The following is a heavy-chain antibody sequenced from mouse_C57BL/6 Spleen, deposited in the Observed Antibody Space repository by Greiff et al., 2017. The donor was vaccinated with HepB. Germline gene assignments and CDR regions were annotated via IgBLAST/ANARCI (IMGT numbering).Heavy chain of an antibody. CDR3: ARRSMMVTTCYAMDY. Sequence: VQLQQSDAELVKPGASVKISCKVSGYTFTDHTIHWMKQRPEQGLEWIGYIYPRDGSTKYNEKFKGKATLTAEKSSSTAYMQLNSLTSEDSAVYFGARRSMMVTTCYAMDYWGQGTSVTVSS. J-gene: IGHJ4*01. D-gene: IGHD2-3*01. CDR1: GYTFTDHT. CDR2: IYPRDGST. V-gene: IGHV1-78*01.